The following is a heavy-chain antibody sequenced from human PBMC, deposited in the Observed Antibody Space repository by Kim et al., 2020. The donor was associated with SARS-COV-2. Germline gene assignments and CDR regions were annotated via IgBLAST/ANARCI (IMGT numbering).Heavy chain of an antibody. Sequence: ASVKVSCKASGYTFTSYGISWVRQAPGQGLEWMGWISAYNGNTNYAQKLQGRVTMTTDTSTSTAYMELRSLRSDDTAVYYCARDQGGSGYEWQWLVPGASFDYWGQGTLVTGSS. CDR1: GYTFTSYG. V-gene: IGHV1-18*04. CDR2: ISAYNGNT. J-gene: IGHJ4*02. D-gene: IGHD6-19*01. CDR3: ARDQGGSGYEWQWLVPGASFDY.